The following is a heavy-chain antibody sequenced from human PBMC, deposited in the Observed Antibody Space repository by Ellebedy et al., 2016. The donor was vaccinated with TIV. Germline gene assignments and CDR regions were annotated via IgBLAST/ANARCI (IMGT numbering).Heavy chain of an antibody. D-gene: IGHD6-19*01. CDR1: GGSISSYY. Sequence: GSLRLXCTVSGGSISSYYWSWIRQPAGKGLEWIGRIYTSGSTNYNPSLKSRVTMSVDTSKNQFSLKLSSVTAADTAVYYCARQEVAVAGYLFDYWGQGTLVTVSS. J-gene: IGHJ4*02. V-gene: IGHV4-4*07. CDR2: IYTSGST. CDR3: ARQEVAVAGYLFDY.